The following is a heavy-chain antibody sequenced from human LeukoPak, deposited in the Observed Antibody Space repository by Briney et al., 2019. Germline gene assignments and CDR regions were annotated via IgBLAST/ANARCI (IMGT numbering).Heavy chain of an antibody. J-gene: IGHJ6*02. CDR1: GFSLSTSGVG. Sequence: KESGPTLVKPTQTLTLTCTFSGFSLSTSGVGVGWIRQPPGKALEWLALIYWDDDKRYSPSLKSRLTITKDTSKNQVCHTTTNMDPVDTATYYCAHGLYGMDVWGQGTTVTVSS. CDR2: IYWDDDK. V-gene: IGHV2-5*02. D-gene: IGHD3-16*01. CDR3: AHGLYGMDV.